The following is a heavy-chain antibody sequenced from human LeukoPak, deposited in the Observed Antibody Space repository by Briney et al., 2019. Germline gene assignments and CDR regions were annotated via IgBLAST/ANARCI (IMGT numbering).Heavy chain of an antibody. CDR1: GGSISSYY. V-gene: IGHV4-59*12. D-gene: IGHD2-2*01. Sequence: SETLSLTCTVSGGSISSYYWSWIRQPPGKGLEWIGYIYYSGSTNYNPSLKSRVTISVDTSKNQFSLKLSSVTAADTAVYYCARDPKIVVVPAAPFDYWGQGTLVTVSS. CDR2: IYYSGST. CDR3: ARDPKIVVVPAAPFDY. J-gene: IGHJ4*02.